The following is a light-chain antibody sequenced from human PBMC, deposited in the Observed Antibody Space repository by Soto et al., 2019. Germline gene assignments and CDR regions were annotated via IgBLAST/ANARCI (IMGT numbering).Light chain of an antibody. J-gene: IGKJ1*01. CDR1: QSISRN. Sequence: DIQMTQSPSSLSASVGDRVTITCRASQSISRNLNWYQQKPGTAPKLLMFGASTLQSGVPSRFSGSGSGTEFTLTITSLQPEDFATYYCQQSYNTPPTFGQGTKVEI. CDR3: QQSYNTPPT. CDR2: GAS. V-gene: IGKV1-39*01.